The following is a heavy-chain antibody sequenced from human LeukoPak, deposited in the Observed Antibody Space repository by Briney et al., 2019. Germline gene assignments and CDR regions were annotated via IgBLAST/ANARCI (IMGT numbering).Heavy chain of an antibody. D-gene: IGHD4-17*01. CDR1: GFTFSSYS. CDR3: ARDYDYGDYAVY. V-gene: IGHV3-21*01. CDR2: ISSSSSYI. Sequence: GSLRLSCAASGFTFSSYSMNWVRQAPGKGLEWVSSISSSSSYIYYADSVKGRFTISRDNAKNSLYLQMNSLRAEDTAVYYCARDYDYGDYAVYWGQGTLVTVSS. J-gene: IGHJ4*02.